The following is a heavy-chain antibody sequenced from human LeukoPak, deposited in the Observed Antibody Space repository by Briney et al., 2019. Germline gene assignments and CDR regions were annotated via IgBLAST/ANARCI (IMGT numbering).Heavy chain of an antibody. CDR1: GFTFSSYA. J-gene: IGHJ6*02. D-gene: IGHD3-3*01. CDR2: IKQDGSEK. CDR3: ARTWIGRFYYYGMDV. V-gene: IGHV3-7*01. Sequence: PGGSLRLSCAASGFTFSSYAMSWVRQAPGKGLEWVANIKQDGSEKYYVDSVKGRFTISRDNAKNSLYLQMNSLRAEDTAVYYCARTWIGRFYYYGMDVWGQGTTVTVSS.